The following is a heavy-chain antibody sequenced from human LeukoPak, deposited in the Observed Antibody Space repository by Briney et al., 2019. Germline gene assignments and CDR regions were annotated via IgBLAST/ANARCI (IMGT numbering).Heavy chain of an antibody. D-gene: IGHD1-26*01. J-gene: IGHJ4*02. Sequence: PGRSLRLSCTASGFTFGDYAMSWVRQAPGKGLGWVGFIRSKAYGGTTEYAASVKGRFTISRDDSKSIAYLQMNSLKTEDTAVYYCTRDLLTFDYWGQGTLVTVSS. CDR3: TRDLLTFDY. V-gene: IGHV3-49*04. CDR1: GFTFGDYA. CDR2: IRSKAYGGTT.